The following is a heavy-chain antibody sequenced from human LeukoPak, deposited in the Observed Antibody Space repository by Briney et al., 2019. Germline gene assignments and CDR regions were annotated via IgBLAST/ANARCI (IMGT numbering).Heavy chain of an antibody. Sequence: SETLSLTCAVYGGSFSGYYWSWIRQPPGKGLEWIGEINHSGSTNYNPSLKSRVTISVDTSKTQFSLKLSSVTAADTAVYYCARLGLRITMIVVAEPDYFDYWGQGTLVTVSS. V-gene: IGHV4-34*01. CDR2: INHSGST. D-gene: IGHD3-22*01. J-gene: IGHJ4*02. CDR1: GGSFSGYY. CDR3: ARLGLRITMIVVAEPDYFDY.